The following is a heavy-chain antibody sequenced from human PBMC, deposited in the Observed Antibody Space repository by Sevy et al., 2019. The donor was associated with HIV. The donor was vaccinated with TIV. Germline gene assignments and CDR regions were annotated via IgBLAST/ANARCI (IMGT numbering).Heavy chain of an antibody. CDR3: AREGCTQPHDY. CDR1: GFTFAKYS. Sequence: GGCLRLSCAASGFTFAKYSMSWVRQAPGKGLEWVSTFSFGCGRINYADSVKGRFTVSRDDSKNTLFLQMNSLRAEDTATDFCAREGCTQPHDYWGQGTLVTVSS. D-gene: IGHD2-8*01. J-gene: IGHJ4*02. CDR2: FSFGCGRI. V-gene: IGHV3-23*01.